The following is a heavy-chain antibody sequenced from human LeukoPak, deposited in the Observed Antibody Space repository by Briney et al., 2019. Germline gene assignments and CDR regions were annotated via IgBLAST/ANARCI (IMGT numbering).Heavy chain of an antibody. CDR3: ARAPGRLLWFGELLNYYYYYMDV. CDR1: GFTFSDYY. D-gene: IGHD3-10*01. J-gene: IGHJ6*03. CDR2: ISSSGSTI. V-gene: IGHV3-11*04. Sequence: PGGSLRLSCAASGFTFSDYYMSWIRQAPGKGLEWVSYISSSGSTIYYADSVEGRFTISRDNAKNSLYLQMNSLRAEDTAVYYCARAPGRLLWFGELLNYYYYYMDVWGKGTTVTVSS.